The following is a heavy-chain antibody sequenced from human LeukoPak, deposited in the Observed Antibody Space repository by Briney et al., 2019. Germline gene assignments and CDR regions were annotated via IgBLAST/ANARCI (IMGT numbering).Heavy chain of an antibody. CDR1: GGTLSSYA. D-gene: IGHD3-10*01. V-gene: IGHV1-69*04. CDR3: ARDFYYGSGSHNAYNWFDP. Sequence: SVKVSCKASGGTLSSYAISWVRQAPGQGLEWMGRIIPILGIANYAQKFQGRVTITADKSTSTAYTELSSLRSEDTAVYYCARDFYYGSGSHNAYNWFDPWGQGTLVTVSS. CDR2: IIPILGIA. J-gene: IGHJ5*02.